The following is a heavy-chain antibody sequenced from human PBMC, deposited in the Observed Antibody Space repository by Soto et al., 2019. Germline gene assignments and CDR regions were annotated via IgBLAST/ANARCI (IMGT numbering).Heavy chain of an antibody. CDR1: EGTFNSYA. J-gene: IGHJ4*02. CDR2: IIPYYNTL. D-gene: IGHD6-13*01. CDR3: ASAASRWYPYCFDS. Sequence: QAQVVQSGAEVRKPGSSVKLSCKASEGTFNSYAIAWVRQAPGQGLEWMGGIIPYYNTLNYAQKFQDRVTITADDSTNTVYMELSSLRSNDTAVYFCASAASRWYPYCFDSWAQGTLVTVSS. V-gene: IGHV1-69*01.